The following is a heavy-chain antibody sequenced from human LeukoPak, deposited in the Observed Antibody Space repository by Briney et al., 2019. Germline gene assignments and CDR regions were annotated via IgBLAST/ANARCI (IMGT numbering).Heavy chain of an antibody. CDR1: GFTFSSYW. Sequence: GGSLRLSCAASGFTFSSYWMSWVRQAPGKGLEWVANITQDGSEKYYVDSVKGRFTISRDNAKNSLYLQMNSLRAEDTAVYYCARGGYDYVWGSYRYDYYYYMDVWGKGTTVTVSS. CDR2: ITQDGSEK. CDR3: ARGGYDYVWGSYRYDYYYYMDV. J-gene: IGHJ6*03. D-gene: IGHD3-16*02. V-gene: IGHV3-7*01.